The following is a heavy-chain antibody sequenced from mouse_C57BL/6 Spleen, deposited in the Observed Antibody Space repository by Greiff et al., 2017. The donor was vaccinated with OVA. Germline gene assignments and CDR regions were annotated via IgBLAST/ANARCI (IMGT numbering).Heavy chain of an antibody. D-gene: IGHD2-3*01. J-gene: IGHJ4*01. Sequence: EVKLVESGEGLVKPGGSLKLSCAASGFTFSSYAMSWVRQTPEKRLEWVAYISSGGDYIYYADTVKGRFTISRDNARNTRYLQMSSLKSEDTAMYDCTSANDGDYDYAMDYWGQGTSVTVSS. CDR2: ISSGGDYI. CDR1: GFTFSSYA. V-gene: IGHV5-9-1*02. CDR3: TSANDGDYDYAMDY.